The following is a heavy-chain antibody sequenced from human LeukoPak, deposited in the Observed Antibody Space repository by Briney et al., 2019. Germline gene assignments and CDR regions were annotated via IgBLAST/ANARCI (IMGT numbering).Heavy chain of an antibody. CDR1: GFTFSSYA. D-gene: IGHD2-2*01. J-gene: IGHJ5*02. Sequence: GGSLRLSCAASGFTFSSYAMHWVRQAPGKGLEYVSAISSNGGSTYYANSVKGRFTISRDNSKNTLYLQMNSLRAEDTAVYYCARDGCSSTSCYLSGFDPWGQGTLVTVSS. CDR2: ISSNGGST. CDR3: ARDGCSSTSCYLSGFDP. V-gene: IGHV3-64*01.